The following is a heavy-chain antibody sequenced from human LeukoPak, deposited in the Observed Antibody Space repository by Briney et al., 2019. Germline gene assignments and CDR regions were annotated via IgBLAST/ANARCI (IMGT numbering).Heavy chain of an antibody. Sequence: SVKVSCKASGGTFSSYAISWVRQAPGQGLEWMGRIIPIFGTANYAQKFQGRVAITTDESTSTAYMELSSLRSEDTAVYYCAGDYDILTGYYHDAFDIWGQGTMVTVSS. V-gene: IGHV1-69*05. CDR3: AGDYDILTGYYHDAFDI. J-gene: IGHJ3*02. CDR2: IIPIFGTA. CDR1: GGTFSSYA. D-gene: IGHD3-9*01.